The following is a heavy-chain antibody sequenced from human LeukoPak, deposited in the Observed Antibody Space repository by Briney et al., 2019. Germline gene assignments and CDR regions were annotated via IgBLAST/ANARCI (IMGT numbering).Heavy chain of an antibody. J-gene: IGHJ4*02. CDR1: GFTFSDYY. CDR2: ISNSDNTK. CDR3: ARYYGTTIWDY. Sequence: GGSLRLSCAASGFTFSDYYMSWVRQAPGKGLEFVSYISNSDNTKYYADSVKGRFTISRDNSKKSLYLQMNSLRAEDTAVYYCARYYGTTIWDYWGQRTLVTVSS. V-gene: IGHV3-11*04. D-gene: IGHD4-17*01.